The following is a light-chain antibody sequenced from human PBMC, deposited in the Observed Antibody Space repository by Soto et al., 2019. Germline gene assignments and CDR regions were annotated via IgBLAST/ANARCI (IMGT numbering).Light chain of an antibody. CDR3: QQCHATPLT. CDR2: DVY. CDR1: QSISSW. J-gene: IGKJ5*01. Sequence: DIQMTQSPSTLSASVGDRVTITCRASQSISSWVAWYQQKPGKAPKLLIYDVYILESGVPSRFSGSGSGTEFTLTISGLQPDDVGIYYCQQCHATPLTFGQGTRLQI. V-gene: IGKV1-5*01.